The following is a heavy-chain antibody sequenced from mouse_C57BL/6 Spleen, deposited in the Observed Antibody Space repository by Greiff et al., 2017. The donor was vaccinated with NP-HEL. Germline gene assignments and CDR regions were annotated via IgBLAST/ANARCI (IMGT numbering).Heavy chain of an antibody. Sequence: VHVKQSGAELVKPGASVKLSCTASGFNFKDYYMHWVKQRTEQGLEWIGRIDPEDGETKYNPKFQGKATITADTSSNTAYLQLSSLTSEDTAVYDYARAYISGSYDYFDYWGQGTTLTVSS. CDR3: ARAYISGSYDYFDY. CDR2: IDPEDGET. D-gene: IGHD1-1*02. J-gene: IGHJ2*01. V-gene: IGHV14-2*01. CDR1: GFNFKDYY.